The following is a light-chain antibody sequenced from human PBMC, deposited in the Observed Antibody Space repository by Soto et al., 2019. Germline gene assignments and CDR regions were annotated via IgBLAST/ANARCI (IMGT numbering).Light chain of an antibody. CDR2: EVN. Sequence: QSVLTQPASVSGSPGQSITISCSGTSSDVGGYNYVSWYQQHAGKAPRVMIYEVNNRPSGVSNRFSGSKSGNTASLTISALQAEDEADYYCSSYTSSSSLNYVFGSGTKVTVL. V-gene: IGLV2-14*01. CDR1: SSDVGGYNY. CDR3: SSYTSSSSLNYV. J-gene: IGLJ1*01.